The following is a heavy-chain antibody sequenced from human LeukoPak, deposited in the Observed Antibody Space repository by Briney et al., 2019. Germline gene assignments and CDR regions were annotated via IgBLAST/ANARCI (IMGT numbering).Heavy chain of an antibody. J-gene: IGHJ3*02. V-gene: IGHV3-30-3*01. D-gene: IGHD3-22*01. CDR3: ATEGDSSGHAGAFDI. Sequence: GGSLRLSCTASGLTFSTRVMHWVRQAPGEGLEWVALVPHIESHNKQYADSMKGRFTISRDNSKSTLYLQMDSLSAADTALYFCATEGDSSGHAGAFDIWGQGTMVTVSS. CDR1: GLTFSTRV. CDR2: VPHIESHNK.